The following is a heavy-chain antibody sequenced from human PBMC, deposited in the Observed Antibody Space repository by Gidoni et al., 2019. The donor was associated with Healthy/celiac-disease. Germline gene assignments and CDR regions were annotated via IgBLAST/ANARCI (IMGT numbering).Heavy chain of an antibody. D-gene: IGHD4-17*01. CDR1: GGTVSSYA. V-gene: IGHV1-69*06. CDR3: ARDPRHRGDGFQH. J-gene: IGHJ1*01. Sequence: QVQLVQSGAEGKKPGAAVKVSCKAAGGTVSSYAISWVRQAPGQGLEWMGGSIPIFGTANYAQKFQGRVTITADNSPSTAYMELSSLRSEDTAVYYCARDPRHRGDGFQHWGQGTLVTVSS. CDR2: SIPIFGTA.